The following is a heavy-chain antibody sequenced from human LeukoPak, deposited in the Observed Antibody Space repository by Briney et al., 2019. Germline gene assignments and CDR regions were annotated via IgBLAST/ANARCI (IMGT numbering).Heavy chain of an antibody. CDR2: IYYSGST. CDR1: GGSISSYY. V-gene: IGHV4-59*08. Sequence: SETLSLTCTVSGGSISSYYWSWIRQPPGKGLECIGYIYYSGSTNYNPSLKSRVTISVDTSKSQFSLKLSSVTAADTAVYYCARSYSGYDWGSGAFDIWGQGTMVTVSS. J-gene: IGHJ3*02. D-gene: IGHD5-12*01. CDR3: ARSYSGYDWGSGAFDI.